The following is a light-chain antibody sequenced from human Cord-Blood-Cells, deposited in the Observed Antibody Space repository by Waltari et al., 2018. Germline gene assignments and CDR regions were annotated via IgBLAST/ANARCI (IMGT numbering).Light chain of an antibody. CDR1: QSVSSN. V-gene: IGKV3-15*01. CDR3: QQYNNWPYT. J-gene: IGKJ2*01. Sequence: EIVMTQSLATLSVSPGERPTLSCRASQSVSSNLAWYQQKPGQAPRLLIYGASTRATGIPARFSGSGSGTEFTLTISSLQSEDFAVYYCQQYNNWPYTFGQGTKLEIK. CDR2: GAS.